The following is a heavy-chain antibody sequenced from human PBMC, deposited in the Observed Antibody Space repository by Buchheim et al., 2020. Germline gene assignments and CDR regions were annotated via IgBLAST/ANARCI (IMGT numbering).Heavy chain of an antibody. D-gene: IGHD2-15*01. J-gene: IGHJ4*02. V-gene: IGHV3-49*05. CDR3: TRIVVVRNFDY. CDR1: GFTFGDYA. CDR2: IKNKAFGGTI. Sequence: EVQLVESGGGLVNPGRSLRLSCTASGFTFGDYAMAWFRQAPGKGLEWISSIKNKAFGGTIEYAASVKGRFTISRDDSKSIAYLQMISLKTEDTAVYYCTRIVVVRNFDYWGQGTL.